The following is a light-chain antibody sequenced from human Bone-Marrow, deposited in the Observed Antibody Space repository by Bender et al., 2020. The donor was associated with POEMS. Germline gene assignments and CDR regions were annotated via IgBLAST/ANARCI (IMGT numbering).Light chain of an antibody. CDR3: SSFAGGNNLM. Sequence: SYVLTQPPSVSVAPGKTATITCGGNNIGSKAVHWYQQKPGQAPVPVIYDDTDRPSGVPARFSGSKSGNTASLTVSGLQAEDEADYYCSSFAGGNNLMFGGGTKLTVL. CDR1: NIGSKA. V-gene: IGLV3-21*03. J-gene: IGLJ3*02. CDR2: DDT.